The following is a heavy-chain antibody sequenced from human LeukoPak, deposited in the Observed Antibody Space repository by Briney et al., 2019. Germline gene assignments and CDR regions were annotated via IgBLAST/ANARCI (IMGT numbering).Heavy chain of an antibody. CDR1: GGTFSSYA. V-gene: IGHV1-69*04. CDR3: ARDPAPTVVVVAAKSHWFDP. D-gene: IGHD2-15*01. J-gene: IGHJ5*02. CDR2: IIPILGIA. Sequence: GASVKVSCKASGGTFSSYAISWVRQAPGQGLEWMGRIIPILGIANYAQKFQGRVTITADKSTSTAYMELSSLRSEDTAVYYCARDPAPTVVVVAAKSHWFDPWGQGTLVTVSS.